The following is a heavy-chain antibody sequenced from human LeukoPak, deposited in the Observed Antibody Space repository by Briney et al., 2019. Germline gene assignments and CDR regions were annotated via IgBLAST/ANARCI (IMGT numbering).Heavy chain of an antibody. V-gene: IGHV1-2*02. J-gene: IGHJ6*03. D-gene: IGHD5-12*01. CDR1: GYTFTGYY. Sequence: ASVKVSCKASGYTFTGYYMHWVRQAPGQGLEWMGWINSNSGGTNYAQKFQGRVTMTRDTSISTAYMVLSRPRSDDTAVYYCARGIMATNWIYYYYNYMDVWGKGTTVTVSS. CDR2: INSNSGGT. CDR3: ARGIMATNWIYYYYNYMDV.